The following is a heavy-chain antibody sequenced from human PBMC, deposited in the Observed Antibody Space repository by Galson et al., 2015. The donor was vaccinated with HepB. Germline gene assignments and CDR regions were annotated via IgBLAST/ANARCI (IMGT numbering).Heavy chain of an antibody. CDR3: AAVAGYGSGSYLDY. CDR1: GFTFTSSA. Sequence: SVKVSCKASGFTFTSSAVQWVRQARGQRLEWIGWIVVGSGNTNYAQKFQERVTITRDKSTSTAYMELSSLRSEDTAVYYCAAVAGYGSGSYLDYWGQGTLVTVSS. J-gene: IGHJ4*02. CDR2: IVVGSGNT. V-gene: IGHV1-58*01. D-gene: IGHD3-10*01.